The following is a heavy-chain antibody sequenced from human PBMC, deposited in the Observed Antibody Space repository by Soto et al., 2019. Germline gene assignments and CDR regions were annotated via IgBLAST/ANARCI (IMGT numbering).Heavy chain of an antibody. CDR2: IIPIFGNT. CDR3: ARVSSTSCFDY. Sequence: SVKVSCKASGGTFSSYAISWVRQAPGQGLEWMGGIIPIFGNTKYSQKFQGRVTITRDTSASTAYMELSSLRSEDTAVYYCARVSSTSCFDYWGQGTLVTVSS. V-gene: IGHV1-69*05. D-gene: IGHD2-2*01. CDR1: GGTFSSYA. J-gene: IGHJ4*02.